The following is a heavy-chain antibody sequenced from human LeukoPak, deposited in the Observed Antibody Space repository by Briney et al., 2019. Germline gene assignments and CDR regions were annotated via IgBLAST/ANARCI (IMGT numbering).Heavy chain of an antibody. Sequence: SQTLSLTCTVSGGSISSGSYHWSWIRQPAGKGLEWIGRIYTSGSTNYNPSLKSRVTISVDTSKNQFSLKLSSVTAADTAVYYCARDAYYDFWSGYYPPYYYYYMDVWGKGTTVTVSS. CDR3: ARDAYYDFWSGYYPPYYYYYMDV. V-gene: IGHV4-61*02. J-gene: IGHJ6*03. D-gene: IGHD3-3*01. CDR1: GGSISSGSYH. CDR2: IYTSGST.